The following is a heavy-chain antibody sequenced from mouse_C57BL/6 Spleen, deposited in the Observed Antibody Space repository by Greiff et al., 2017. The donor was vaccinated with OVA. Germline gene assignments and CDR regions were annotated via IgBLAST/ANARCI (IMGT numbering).Heavy chain of an antibody. V-gene: IGHV1-64*01. CDR2: IHPNSGST. D-gene: IGHD1-1*01. CDR3: AREGTTVVAPYWYFDV. CDR1: GYTFTSYW. Sequence: VQLQQPGAELVKPGASVKLSCKASGYTFTSYWMHWVKQRPGQGLEWIGMIHPNSGSTNYNEKFKSKATLTVDKSSSTAYMQLSSLTSEDSAVYYCAREGTTVVAPYWYFDVWGTGTTVTVSS. J-gene: IGHJ1*03.